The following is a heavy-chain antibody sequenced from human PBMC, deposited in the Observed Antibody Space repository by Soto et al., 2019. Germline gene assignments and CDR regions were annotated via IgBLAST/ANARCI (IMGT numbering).Heavy chain of an antibody. J-gene: IGHJ4*02. CDR1: GCSISSSSYY. V-gene: IGHV4-39*01. CDR2: IYYSGST. CDR3: ARLTIFGVVIGY. D-gene: IGHD3-3*01. Sequence: SETLSLTCTVSGCSISSSSYYWGWIRQPPGKGLEWIGSIYYSGSTYYNPSLKSRVTISVDTSKNQFSLKLSSVTAADTAVYYCARLTIFGVVIGYWGQGTLVTVSS.